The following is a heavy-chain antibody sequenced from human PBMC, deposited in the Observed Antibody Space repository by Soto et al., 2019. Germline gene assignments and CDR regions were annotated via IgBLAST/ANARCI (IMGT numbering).Heavy chain of an antibody. V-gene: IGHV1-69*13. J-gene: IGHJ5*02. CDR1: GGTFSSYA. CDR3: ARGAYYYDSSGYYWFDP. Sequence: VASVKVSCKASGGTFSSYAISWVRQAPGQGLEWMGGIIPIFGTANYAQKFQGRVTITADESTSTAYMELSSLRSEDTAVYYCARGAYYYDSSGYYWFDPWGQGTLVTVSS. CDR2: IIPIFGTA. D-gene: IGHD3-22*01.